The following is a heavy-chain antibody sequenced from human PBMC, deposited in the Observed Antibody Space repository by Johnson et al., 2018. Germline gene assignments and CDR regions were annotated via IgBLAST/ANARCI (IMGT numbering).Heavy chain of an antibody. Sequence: QVQLVESGGGVVQPGRSLRLSCAASGFSFSNYGMHWVRQDQGKGLEWVAVISYDGRNEYYADSVKGRFIISRDNSKKNLYLQMNSLRPENTAVYYCAKASAQWLGTIAFDIWGQGTMVTVSS. CDR1: GFSFSNYG. J-gene: IGHJ3*02. CDR2: ISYDGRNE. CDR3: AKASAQWLGTIAFDI. V-gene: IGHV3-30*18. D-gene: IGHD6-19*01.